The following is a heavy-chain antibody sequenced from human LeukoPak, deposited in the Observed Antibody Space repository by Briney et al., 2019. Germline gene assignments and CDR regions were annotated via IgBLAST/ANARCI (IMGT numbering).Heavy chain of an antibody. Sequence: GGSLRLSCAASGFTFSSYAMSWVRQAPGKGLEWVSYISSSSSTIYYADSVKGRFTISRDNAKNSLYLQMNSLRDEDTAVYYCARGQGGSYGVSYYFDYWGQGTLVTVSS. J-gene: IGHJ4*02. CDR3: ARGQGGSYGVSYYFDY. V-gene: IGHV3-48*02. CDR1: GFTFSSYA. D-gene: IGHD1-26*01. CDR2: ISSSSSTI.